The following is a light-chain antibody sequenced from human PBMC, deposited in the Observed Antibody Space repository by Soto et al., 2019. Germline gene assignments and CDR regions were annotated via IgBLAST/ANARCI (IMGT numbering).Light chain of an antibody. CDR3: QQLYSYPYT. J-gene: IGKJ2*01. CDR1: QGISTY. CDR2: VAS. V-gene: IGKV1-9*01. Sequence: DNQLTQSPSFLSASVGDRVTITCRASQGISTYLAWYQQKSGKAPKLLIYVASTLQSGVPSRFSGSGSGTEFTVTISSLQPEDLAIYYCQQLYSYPYTFGQGTKLEI.